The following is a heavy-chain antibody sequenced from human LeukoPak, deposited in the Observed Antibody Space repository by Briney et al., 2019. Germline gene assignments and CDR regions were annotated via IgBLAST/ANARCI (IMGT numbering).Heavy chain of an antibody. V-gene: IGHV4-34*01. CDR1: GGSFSGYY. D-gene: IGHD5-24*01. CDR2: INHSGST. CDR3: AKRRAWLGMDV. Sequence: SETLSLTCAVYGGSFSGYYWSWIRQPPGKGLEWIGEINHSGSTNYNPSLKSRVTISVDTSKNQFSLKLSSVTAADTAVYYCAKRRAWLGMDVWGQGTTVTVSS. J-gene: IGHJ6*02.